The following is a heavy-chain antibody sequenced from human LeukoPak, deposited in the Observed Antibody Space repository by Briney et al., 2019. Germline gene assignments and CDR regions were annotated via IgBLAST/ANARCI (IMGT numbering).Heavy chain of an antibody. Sequence: ASVKVSCKASGYTFTSYDINWVRQATGQGLEWMGWMNPNSGNTGYAQKFQGRVTMTRNTSISTAYMELSSLRSEDTAVYYCARGVTXASXXXXYXXXMDVWGQGTTVTVSS. J-gene: IGHJ6*02. CDR3: ARGVTXASXXXXYXXXMDV. CDR1: GYTFTSYD. D-gene: IGHD2-2*01. V-gene: IGHV1-8*01. CDR2: MNPNSGNT.